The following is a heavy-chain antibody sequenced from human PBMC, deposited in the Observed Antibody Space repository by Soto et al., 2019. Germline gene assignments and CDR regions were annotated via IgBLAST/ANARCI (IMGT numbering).Heavy chain of an antibody. Sequence: ASVKVSCKASGYTFTNYYIHWVRQAPGQGLERMGVINPTGGRASYAPKFQGRVTLTRDTSTSTAYMELSSLRSDDTAVYFCSRLTTMVREINDDPFDFWGQGTLVTVSS. V-gene: IGHV1-46*03. J-gene: IGHJ4*03. CDR3: SRLTTMVREINDDPFDF. CDR1: GYTFTNYY. D-gene: IGHD3-10*01. CDR2: INPTGGRA.